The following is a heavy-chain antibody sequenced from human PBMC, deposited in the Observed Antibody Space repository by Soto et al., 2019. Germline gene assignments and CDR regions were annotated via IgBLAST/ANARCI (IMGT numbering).Heavy chain of an antibody. CDR3: AKKALFVAAAPAYRFDP. V-gene: IGHV3-23*01. J-gene: IGHJ5*02. Sequence: GGSLRLSCAASGFTFGSYAMSWVRQPPGKGLEWVSGISGSGGTTYYADSVKGRFTTSRDNYKSTVYLQMNSLRAEDTAVYYCAKKALFVAAAPAYRFDPWGQGTLVTVSS. D-gene: IGHD6-13*01. CDR1: GFTFGSYA. CDR2: ISGSGGTT.